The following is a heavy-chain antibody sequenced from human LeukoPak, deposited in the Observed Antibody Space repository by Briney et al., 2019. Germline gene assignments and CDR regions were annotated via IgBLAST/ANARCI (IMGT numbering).Heavy chain of an antibody. J-gene: IGHJ3*02. CDR2: ISGSGGST. CDR1: GFTFSSYA. Sequence: PGGSLRLSCAASGFTFSSYAMSWVRQAPGKGLEWVSAISGSGGSTYYADSVKGRFTISRDNSKNTLYLQMNSLRAEDTAVYYCAKDRSVGSTGGHDAFDIWGQGTMVTVSS. V-gene: IGHV3-23*01. D-gene: IGHD1-14*01. CDR3: AKDRSVGSTGGHDAFDI.